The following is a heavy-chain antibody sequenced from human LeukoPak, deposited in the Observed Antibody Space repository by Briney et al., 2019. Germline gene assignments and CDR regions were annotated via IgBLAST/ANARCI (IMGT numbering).Heavy chain of an antibody. V-gene: IGHV4-59*12. CDR3: ARESPNYYYYYYMDV. Sequence: SETLSLTCTVSGGSISSYYWTWIRQPPGKGLEWLGYIYYSGSTNYNPSLKSRVTISLDTSKNQFSLKLSSVTAADTAVYYCARESPNYYYYYYMDVWGKGTTVTVSS. CDR2: IYYSGST. CDR1: GGSISSYY. J-gene: IGHJ6*03.